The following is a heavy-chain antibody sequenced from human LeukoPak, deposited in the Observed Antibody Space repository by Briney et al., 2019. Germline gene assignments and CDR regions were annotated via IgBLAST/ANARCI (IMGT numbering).Heavy chain of an antibody. CDR2: IYTSGST. V-gene: IGHV4-4*07. CDR1: GGSISSYY. Sequence: SETLSLTCTVSGGSISSYYWSWIRQPAGKGLEWIGRIYTSGSTNYNPSLKSRVTMSVDTSKNQFSLKLSSVTAADTAVYYCARGSGGSYYGYYYYYMDVWGKGTTVTVSS. D-gene: IGHD1-26*01. J-gene: IGHJ6*03. CDR3: ARGSGGSYYGYYYYYMDV.